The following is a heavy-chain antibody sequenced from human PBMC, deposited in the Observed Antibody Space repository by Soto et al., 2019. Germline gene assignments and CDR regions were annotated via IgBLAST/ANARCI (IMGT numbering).Heavy chain of an antibody. CDR2: IYYSGST. CDR3: ARGSYYYYGMDV. J-gene: IGHJ6*02. Sequence: SETLSLTCTVSGGSISSYYWSWIRQPPGKGLEWIGYIYYSGSTNYNPSLKSRVTISVDTSKNQFSLKLSSVTAADTAVYYCARGSYYYYGMDVWGQGTTVTVSS. CDR1: GGSISSYY. V-gene: IGHV4-59*01.